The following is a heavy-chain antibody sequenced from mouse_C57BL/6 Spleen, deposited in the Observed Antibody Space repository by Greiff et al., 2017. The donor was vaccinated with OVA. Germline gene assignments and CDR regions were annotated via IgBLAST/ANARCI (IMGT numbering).Heavy chain of an antibody. D-gene: IGHD1-1*01. CDR3: ARGYYGSSLAY. CDR1: GYAFSSYW. CDR2: LYPGDGDT. V-gene: IGHV1-80*01. Sequence: VQLVESGAELVKPGASVKISCKASGYAFSSYWMNWVKQRPGKGLEWIGQLYPGDGDTNYNGKFKGKDTLTAEKASSTADMQLSSLTSEDSAVYFCARGYYGSSLAYWGQGTLVTVSA. J-gene: IGHJ3*01.